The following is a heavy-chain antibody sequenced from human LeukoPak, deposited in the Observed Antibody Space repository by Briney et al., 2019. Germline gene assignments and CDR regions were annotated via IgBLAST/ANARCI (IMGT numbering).Heavy chain of an antibody. D-gene: IGHD3-16*02. CDR1: GFTFTSSA. J-gene: IGHJ6*03. CDR2: IVVGNGKT. Sequence: SVKVSCKASGFTFTSSAMQWVRQARGQRLEWIGWIVVGNGKTNYAQKFQERVTITRDMSTTTAYMELSSLRSEDTAVYYCAALVVPSTDLRNYYYYYMDVWGKGTTVTVSS. CDR3: AALVVPSTDLRNYYYYYMDV. V-gene: IGHV1-58*02.